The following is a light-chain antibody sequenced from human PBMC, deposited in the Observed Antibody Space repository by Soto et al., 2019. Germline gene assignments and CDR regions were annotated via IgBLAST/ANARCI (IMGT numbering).Light chain of an antibody. J-gene: IGKJ4*01. CDR2: DSS. CDR3: RQGGACPLT. CDR1: QSINNR. Sequence: DIVFTQSPATLSLSPGERATLSCRASQSINNRLGWYQQKPGQAPRLLIYDSSNRATGIPARFSGSGFGTIFTLIISGLEPEVFAFYYCRQGGACPLTCGGGTRVDIK. V-gene: IGKV3-11*01.